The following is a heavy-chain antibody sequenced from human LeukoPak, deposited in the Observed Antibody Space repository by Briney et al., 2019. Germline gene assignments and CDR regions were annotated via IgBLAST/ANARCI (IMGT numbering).Heavy chain of an antibody. J-gene: IGHJ6*02. CDR2: ISHTGDTT. Sequence: GGSLRLSCAASGFTFNNYAMGWVRQPPGKGLEWVSTISHTGDTTYYADSVKGRFTISRDNSKNTLYLQMNSLRVGDTAVYYCAKAGRNWAPPNYYGMDVWGQGTTVTVSS. CDR1: GFTFNNYA. D-gene: IGHD1-1*01. V-gene: IGHV3-23*01. CDR3: AKAGRNWAPPNYYGMDV.